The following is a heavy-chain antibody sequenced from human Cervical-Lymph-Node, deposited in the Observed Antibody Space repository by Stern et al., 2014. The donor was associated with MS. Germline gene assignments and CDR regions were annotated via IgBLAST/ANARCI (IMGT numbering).Heavy chain of an antibody. J-gene: IGHJ4*02. V-gene: IGHV3-30*18. CDR2: ISYDGSNK. CDR1: GFTFSSYG. Sequence: VHLVESGGGVVQPGRSLRLSCAASGFTFSSYGMHWVRQAPGKGLEWVAVISYDGSNKYYADSVKGRFTISRDNSKNTLYLQMNSLRAEDTAVYYCAKDHMIFGVVIADIDYWGQGTLVTVSS. CDR3: AKDHMIFGVVIADIDY. D-gene: IGHD3/OR15-3a*01.